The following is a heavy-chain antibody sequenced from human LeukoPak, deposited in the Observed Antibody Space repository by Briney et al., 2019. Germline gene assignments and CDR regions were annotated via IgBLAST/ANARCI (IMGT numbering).Heavy chain of an antibody. CDR3: ARLASSSWPLYYYYGMDV. CDR2: MNPNNGNT. J-gene: IGHJ6*02. Sequence: SVKVSCKASGYTFTSYDINWVRQATGQGLEWMGWMNPNNGNTGYAQKFQGRVTMTRSTSISTAYMELSSLRSEDTAVYYCARLASSSWPLYYYYGMDVWGQGTTVTVSS. CDR1: GYTFTSYD. D-gene: IGHD6-13*01. V-gene: IGHV1-8*01.